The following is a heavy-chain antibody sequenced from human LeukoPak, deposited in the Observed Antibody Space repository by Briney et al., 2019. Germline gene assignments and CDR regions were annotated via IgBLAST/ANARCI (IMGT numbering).Heavy chain of an antibody. CDR2: ISGSGGST. Sequence: GGSLRLSCAASGFTFSSYAMSWVRQPPGKGLEWVSAISGSGGSTYYADSVKGRFTISRDNSKNTLYLQMNSLRAEDTAVYYCATREGTEDYDILTGRLDYWGQGTLVTVSS. CDR1: GFTFSSYA. D-gene: IGHD3-9*01. J-gene: IGHJ4*02. CDR3: ATREGTEDYDILTGRLDY. V-gene: IGHV3-23*01.